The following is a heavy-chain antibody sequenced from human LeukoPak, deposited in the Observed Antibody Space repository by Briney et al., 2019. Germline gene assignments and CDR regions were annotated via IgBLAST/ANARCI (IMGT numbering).Heavy chain of an antibody. V-gene: IGHV3-74*01. CDR2: INNDGSST. Sequence: GGSLRLSCAASGFTFSSYWMHWVRQAPGRGLVWVSRINNDGSSTSYADSVKGRFTISRDNAKNTLHLQMNSLRAEDTAVYYCARRGGSGRAFDYWGQGTLVTVSS. CDR3: ARRGGSGRAFDY. D-gene: IGHD1-26*01. CDR1: GFTFSSYW. J-gene: IGHJ4*02.